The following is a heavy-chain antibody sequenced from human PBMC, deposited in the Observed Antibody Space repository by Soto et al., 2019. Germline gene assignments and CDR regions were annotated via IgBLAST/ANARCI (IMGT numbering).Heavy chain of an antibody. CDR2: ISARSGSS. CDR3: AKGSIEYSASVDN. J-gene: IGHJ4*02. CDR1: GFSFSSYA. Sequence: DVQLLESGGGLVQPGGSLRLSCAASGFSFSSYAMVWVRQAPGKGLEWVSVISARSGSSYFADSVKGRFTISRDNSKNVLSLEMNSLRAEDTAIYFCAKGSIEYSASVDNWGQGTLVLVSS. V-gene: IGHV3-23*01. D-gene: IGHD4-4*01.